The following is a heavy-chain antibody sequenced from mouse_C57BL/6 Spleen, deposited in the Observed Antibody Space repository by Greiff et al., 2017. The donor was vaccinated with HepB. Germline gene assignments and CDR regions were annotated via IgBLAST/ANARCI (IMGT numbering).Heavy chain of an antibody. CDR3: ARGWNGNHQAWFAY. V-gene: IGHV1-50*01. CDR1: GYTFTSYW. J-gene: IGHJ3*01. Sequence: QVQLQQPGAELVKPGASVKLSCKASGYTFTSYWMQWVKQRPGQGLEWIGEIDPSDSYTNYNQKFKGKATLTVDTSSSTAYMQLSSLTSEDSAVYYCARGWNGNHQAWFAYWGQGTLVTVSA. D-gene: IGHD2-1*01. CDR2: IDPSDSYT.